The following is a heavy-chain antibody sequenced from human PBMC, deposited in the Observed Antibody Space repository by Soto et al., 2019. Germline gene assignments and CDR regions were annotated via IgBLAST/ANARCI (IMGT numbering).Heavy chain of an antibody. CDR2: IYYSGST. J-gene: IGHJ4*02. CDR1: GGSISSYY. Sequence: QVQLQESGPGLVKPSETLSLTCTVSGGSISSYYWSWIRQPPGKGLEWIGYIYYSGSTNYNPSLKRRVTISVDTSKNQFSLKLSSVTAADTAVYYCARHGKVYYFDYWGQGTLVTVSS. V-gene: IGHV4-59*08. CDR3: ARHGKVYYFDY. D-gene: IGHD2-8*01.